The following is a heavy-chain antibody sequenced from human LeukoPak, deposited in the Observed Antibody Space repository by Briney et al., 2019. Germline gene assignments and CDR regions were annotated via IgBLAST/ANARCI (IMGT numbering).Heavy chain of an antibody. V-gene: IGHV3-21*04. CDR3: ARARGIAVAGTRDAFDI. CDR1: GFTFSSYS. D-gene: IGHD6-19*01. J-gene: IGHJ3*02. Sequence: GGSLRLSCAASGFTFSSYSMNWVRQAPGKGLEWVSSISSSSSYIYYADSVKGRFTISRDNAKNSLYLQMNSLRAEDTAVYYCARARGIAVAGTRDAFDIWGQGTMVTVSS. CDR2: ISSSSSYI.